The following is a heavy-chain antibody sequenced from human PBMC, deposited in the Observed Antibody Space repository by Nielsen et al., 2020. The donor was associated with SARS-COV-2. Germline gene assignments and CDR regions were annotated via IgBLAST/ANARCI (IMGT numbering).Heavy chain of an antibody. CDR2: ISYDGSNK. D-gene: IGHD4-23*01. J-gene: IGHJ4*02. CDR3: ARDRVYGGNSPLGY. V-gene: IGHV3-30-3*01. CDR1: GFTFSSYA. Sequence: GESLKISCAASGFTFSSYAIHWVRQAPGKGLEWVAVISYDGSNKYYADSVKGRFTISRDNSKNTLYLQMNSLRVEDTAVYYCARDRVYGGNSPLGYWGQGTLVTVSS.